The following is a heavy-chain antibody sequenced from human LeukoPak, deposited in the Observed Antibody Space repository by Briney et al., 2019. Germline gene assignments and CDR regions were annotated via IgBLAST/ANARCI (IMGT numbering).Heavy chain of an antibody. CDR3: AKTPDYCTNGVCYTLHYFDY. D-gene: IGHD2-8*01. CDR2: ISGGGDST. V-gene: IGHV3-23*01. Sequence: GGSLRLSCAASGFTFSNYAMTWVRQAPGKGQEWVSTISGGGDSTYYADSVRGRFTISRDDSKSTLYLQMNSLRAEDTAVYYCAKTPDYCTNGVCYTLHYFDYWGQGTLVTVSS. J-gene: IGHJ4*02. CDR1: GFTFSNYA.